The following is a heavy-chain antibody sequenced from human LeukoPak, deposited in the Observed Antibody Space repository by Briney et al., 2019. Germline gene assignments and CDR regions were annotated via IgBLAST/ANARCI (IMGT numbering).Heavy chain of an antibody. J-gene: IGHJ5*02. CDR2: ISGSGGST. V-gene: IGHV3-23*01. CDR1: GFTFSSYA. D-gene: IGHD3-10*01. CDR3: AKDRLYYYGSGSYLSWFDP. Sequence: HSGGSLRLSCAASGFTFSSYAMSWVRQAPEKGLEWVSAISGSGGSTYYADSVKGRFTISRDNSKNTLYLQMNSLRAEDTAVYYCAKDRLYYYGSGSYLSWFDPWGQGTLVTVSS.